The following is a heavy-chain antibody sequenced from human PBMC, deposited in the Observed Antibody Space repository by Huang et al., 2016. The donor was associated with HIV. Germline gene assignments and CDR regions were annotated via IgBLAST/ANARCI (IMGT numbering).Heavy chain of an antibody. CDR2: IYYGGNT. Sequence: QLQLQESGPGLVKPSETLSLTCTVSGGSISSSNYYWGWIRQPPGRGLEWIGSIYYGGNTYYNPSLKRRVTISVDTSKNQFSLKLSAVTAADTAVYYCARHDVYCSGGSCPGFDYWGQGTLVTVSS. J-gene: IGHJ4*02. CDR1: GGSISSSNYY. D-gene: IGHD2-15*01. V-gene: IGHV4-39*01. CDR3: ARHDVYCSGGSCPGFDY.